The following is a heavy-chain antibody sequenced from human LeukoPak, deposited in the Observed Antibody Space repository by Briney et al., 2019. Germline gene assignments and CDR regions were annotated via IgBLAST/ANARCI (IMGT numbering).Heavy chain of an antibody. V-gene: IGHV1-8*01. CDR3: ASALKRGSAGTLIDH. J-gene: IGHJ4*02. CDR2: MNPNSGNT. CDR1: GYSFTSHD. D-gene: IGHD6-13*01. Sequence: GSVKVSCKASGYSFTSHDIKWVRQATGQELEWMGWMNPNSGNTGYAQKFQDRVTMTRNTSISTAYLELSSLGSEDTAMYYCASALKRGSAGTLIDHWGQGTLVTVSS.